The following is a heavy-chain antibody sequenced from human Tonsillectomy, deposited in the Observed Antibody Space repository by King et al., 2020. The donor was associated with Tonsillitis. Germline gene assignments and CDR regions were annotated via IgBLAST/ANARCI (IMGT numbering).Heavy chain of an antibody. CDR3: AKGKAAAGH. Sequence: QLVQSGGGVVQPGRSLRLSCAASGFTFSSYGMHWVRQAPGKGLEWVAVISYDGSNKYYADSVKGRFTISRDNSKNTLYLQMNSLRAEDTVVYYCAKGKAAAGHWGQGTLVTVSS. J-gene: IGHJ4*02. CDR1: GFTFSSYG. V-gene: IGHV3-30*18. D-gene: IGHD6-13*01. CDR2: ISYDGSNK.